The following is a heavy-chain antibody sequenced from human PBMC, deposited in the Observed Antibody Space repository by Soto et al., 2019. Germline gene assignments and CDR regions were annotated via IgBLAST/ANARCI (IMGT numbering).Heavy chain of an antibody. CDR3: AHRPRGYSYHFDY. CDR2: IYWDDDE. CDR1: GFSLTTRGVG. Sequence: QITLKESGPTLVKPTQTLTLTCTFSGFSLTTRGVGVGWIRQHPGKALEWLALIYWDDDEGYRQSLKSRLTITKDTSKNQVVLTITNIDPVDTATYYCAHRPRGYSYHFDYWGQGTLVTVAS. D-gene: IGHD5-18*01. V-gene: IGHV2-5*02. J-gene: IGHJ4*02.